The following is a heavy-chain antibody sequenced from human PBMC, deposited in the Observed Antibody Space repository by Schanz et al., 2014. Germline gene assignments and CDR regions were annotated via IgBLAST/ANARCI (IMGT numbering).Heavy chain of an antibody. CDR3: SRGIVGGLDC. CDR1: RLTFANED. V-gene: IGHV3-21*01. CDR2: INSRNEV. D-gene: IGHD3-16*01. J-gene: IGHJ4*02. Sequence: EEQMVESGGGLVKPGGSLILSCAASRLTFANEDIHWVRQAPGKGLEWVSVINSRNEVFSIDSVRGRFTIFRDNPKKSAYXXXXXXXXXXTAVYYCSRGIVGGLDCWGQGTLVTVSS.